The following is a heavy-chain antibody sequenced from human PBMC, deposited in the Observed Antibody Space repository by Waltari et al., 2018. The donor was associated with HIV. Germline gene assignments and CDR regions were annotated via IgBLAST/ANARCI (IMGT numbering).Heavy chain of an antibody. V-gene: IGHV3-23*01. Sequence: EVQLLESGAGLVQPGGSLRLSCAASGFTFSSYAMSWVRQAPGKGLEWVSAISGSGGSTYYADSVKGRFTISRDNSKNTLYLQMNSLRAEDTAVYYCAKDSRRGSRIAALLGFDYWGQGTLVTVSS. CDR3: AKDSRRGSRIAALLGFDY. CDR1: GFTFSSYA. CDR2: ISGSGGST. D-gene: IGHD6-6*01. J-gene: IGHJ4*02.